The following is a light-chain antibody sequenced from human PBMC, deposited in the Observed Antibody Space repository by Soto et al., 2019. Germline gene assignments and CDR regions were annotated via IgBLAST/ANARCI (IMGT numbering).Light chain of an antibody. CDR3: CSYAGSSTYV. J-gene: IGLJ1*01. CDR2: EGS. V-gene: IGLV2-23*01. Sequence: CTGTSSDVGSYNLVSWYQQHPGKAPKLMIYEGSRRPSGVSNRFSGSKSGNTASLTISGLQAEDEADYYCCSYAGSSTYVFGTGTKLTVL. CDR1: SSDVGSYNL.